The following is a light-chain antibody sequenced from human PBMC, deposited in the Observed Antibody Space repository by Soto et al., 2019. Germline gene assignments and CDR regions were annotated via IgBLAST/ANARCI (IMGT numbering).Light chain of an antibody. CDR2: SAS. CDR1: QTINKT. J-gene: IGKJ2*01. Sequence: DIQMTQSPSSLSASVGDRVTITCRASQTINKTLNWYQQKPGQAPNLLIYSASDFQSGVPSRFSGSGSGTEFTLTINGLQPEDFATYYCQQSFRTPYTFGQGTDLAI. CDR3: QQSFRTPYT. V-gene: IGKV1-39*01.